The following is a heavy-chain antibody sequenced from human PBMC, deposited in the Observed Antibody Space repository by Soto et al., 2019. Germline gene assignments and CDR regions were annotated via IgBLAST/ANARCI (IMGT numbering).Heavy chain of an antibody. CDR3: ASRPPASHSGLVPPP. J-gene: IGHJ5*02. V-gene: IGHV3-30-3*01. D-gene: IGHD2-2*01. Sequence: QVQLVESGGGVVQPGRSLRLSCAASGFTFSSYALHWVRQAPGKGLEWVAVISSDGSNKYYADSVKGRFTISRDNSKNTLYLQMNSLRAEDTAVYYCASRPPASHSGLVPPPWGQGTLVTVSS. CDR2: ISSDGSNK. CDR1: GFTFSSYA.